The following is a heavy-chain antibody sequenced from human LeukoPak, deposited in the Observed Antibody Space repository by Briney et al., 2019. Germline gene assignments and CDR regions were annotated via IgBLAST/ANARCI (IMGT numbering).Heavy chain of an antibody. CDR1: GFTFSSYA. CDR3: LRGDRRDY. Sequence: SGGSLRLSCAASGFTFSSYAMSWVRQGPGKGLEWVSTISGGDDTTTYGDSVKGRFTISRDNAKDSLYLQMNSLRVEDTAVYYCLRGDRRDYWGQGTLVTVSS. CDR2: ISGGDDTT. V-gene: IGHV3-23*01. J-gene: IGHJ4*02.